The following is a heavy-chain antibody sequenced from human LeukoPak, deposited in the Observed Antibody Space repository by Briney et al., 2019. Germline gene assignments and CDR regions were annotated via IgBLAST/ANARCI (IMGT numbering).Heavy chain of an antibody. V-gene: IGHV4-59*04. CDR2: IYYSGST. CDR3: VNSSPGGGWLVSGNFDY. J-gene: IGHJ4*02. CDR1: GGSISGFY. D-gene: IGHD6-19*01. Sequence: PSETLSLTCTVSGGSISGFYWGWIRQPPGKGLEWIGFIYYSGSTYYNPSLKSRVTISVDTSKNQFSLKLSSVTAADTAVYYCVNSSPGGGWLVSGNFDYWGQGTLVTVSS.